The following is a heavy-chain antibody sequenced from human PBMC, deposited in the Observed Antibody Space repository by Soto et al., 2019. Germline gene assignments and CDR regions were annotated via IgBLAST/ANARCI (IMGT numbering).Heavy chain of an antibody. CDR1: GFTFSSYA. Sequence: PGGSLRLSCAASGFTFSSYAMSWVRQVPGKGLEWVAYIKQDGSEKYYVDSVKGRFTISRDNAKNSLYLQINSLRVEDTALYYCARSIAARLNWFDPWGQGTLVTVSS. V-gene: IGHV3-7*01. CDR3: ARSIAARLNWFDP. CDR2: IKQDGSEK. J-gene: IGHJ5*02. D-gene: IGHD6-6*01.